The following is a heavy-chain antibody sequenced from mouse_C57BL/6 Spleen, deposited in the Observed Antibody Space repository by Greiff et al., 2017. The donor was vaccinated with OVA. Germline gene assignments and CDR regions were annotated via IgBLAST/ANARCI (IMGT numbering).Heavy chain of an antibody. V-gene: IGHV2-5*01. D-gene: IGHD2-1*01. CDR1: GFSLTSYG. CDR3: AKKGGNYGGAMDY. Sequence: QVQLQQSGPGLVQPSQSLSITCTVSGFSLTSYGVHWVRQSPGKGLEWLGVIWRGGSTDYNAAFMSRLSITKDNSKSQVFFKMNSLQADDTARYHWAKKGGNYGGAMDYWGQGTSVTVSS. CDR2: IWRGGST. J-gene: IGHJ4*01.